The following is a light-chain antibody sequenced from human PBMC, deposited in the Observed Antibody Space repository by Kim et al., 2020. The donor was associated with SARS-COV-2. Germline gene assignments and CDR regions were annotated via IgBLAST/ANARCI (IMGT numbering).Light chain of an antibody. CDR3: NSRDSSGNHRGV. V-gene: IGLV3-19*01. J-gene: IGLJ1*01. Sequence: LGQTGRTTCEGDSLRSYYASWYQKKPGQAPVLVIYGKNNRPSGIPDRFSGSSSGNTASLTITGAQAEDEADYYCNSRDSSGNHRGVFGTGTKVTVL. CDR1: SLRSYY. CDR2: GKN.